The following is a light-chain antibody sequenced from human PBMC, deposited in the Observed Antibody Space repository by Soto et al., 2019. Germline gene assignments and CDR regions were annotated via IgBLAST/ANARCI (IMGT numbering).Light chain of an antibody. J-gene: IGKJ4*01. V-gene: IGKV1-9*01. CDR1: QDISSY. CDR3: QQLTNPLT. Sequence: DIQLTQSPSFLSASVGDRVTITCRASQDISSYLAWYQQKEGKAPKLLIYAASTLQSGVPSTFSVSGSGTEFTLTISSLQPEYIATYYCQQLTNPLTFGGGTKVEIK. CDR2: AAS.